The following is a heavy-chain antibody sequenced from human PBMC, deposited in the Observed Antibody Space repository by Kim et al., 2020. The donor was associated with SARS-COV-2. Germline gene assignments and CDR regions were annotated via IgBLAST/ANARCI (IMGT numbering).Heavy chain of an antibody. D-gene: IGHD3-10*01. CDR1: GGSISSSSYY. CDR3: ARFRSVRSNGSGSYSVDP. Sequence: SETLSLTCTVSGGSISSSSYYWGWIRQPPGKGLEWIGSIYYSGSTYYNPSLKSRVTISVDTSKNQFSLKLSSVTAADTAVYYCARFRSVRSNGSGSYSVDPWGQGTLVTVSS. J-gene: IGHJ5*02. CDR2: IYYSGST. V-gene: IGHV4-39*01.